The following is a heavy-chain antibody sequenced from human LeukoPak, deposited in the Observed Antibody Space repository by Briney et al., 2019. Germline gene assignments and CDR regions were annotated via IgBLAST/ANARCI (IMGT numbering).Heavy chain of an antibody. V-gene: IGHV4-34*01. J-gene: IGHJ4*02. CDR2: INHSGST. Sequence: SETLSLTCAVYGGSFSGYYWSWIRQPPGKGLEWIGKINHSGSTNYNPSLKSRVTISVDTSKNQFSLKLSSVTAADTAVYYCASLDSSSIQFDYWGQGTLVTVSS. CDR3: ASLDSSSIQFDY. D-gene: IGHD6-6*01. CDR1: GGSFSGYY.